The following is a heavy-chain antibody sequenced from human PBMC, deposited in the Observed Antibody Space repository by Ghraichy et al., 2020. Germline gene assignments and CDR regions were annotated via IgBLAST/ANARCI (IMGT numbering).Heavy chain of an antibody. J-gene: IGHJ6*03. V-gene: IGHV4-34*01. Sequence: SLTCAVYGGSFSGYYWSWIRQPPGKGLEWIGEINHSGSTNYNPSLKSRVTISVDTSKNQFSLKLSSVTAADTAVYYCARYLPSSRSHYMDVWGKGTTVTVSS. CDR2: INHSGST. CDR1: GGSFSGYY. CDR3: ARYLPSSRSHYMDV.